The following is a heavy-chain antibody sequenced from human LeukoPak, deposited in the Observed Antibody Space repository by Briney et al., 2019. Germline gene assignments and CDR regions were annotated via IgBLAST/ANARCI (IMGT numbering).Heavy chain of an antibody. J-gene: IGHJ4*02. D-gene: IGHD3-10*01. CDR2: IYYSGST. CDR1: GASFSSGDQY. Sequence: PSETLSLTCTVSGASFSSGDQYWSWIRQHPGKGLEWIGYIYYSGSTYYNPSFKSRVTISVDTSKNQFSLKLSSVTAADTAVYYCARYGSGSYYNPVEYFDYWGQGTLVTVSS. V-gene: IGHV4-31*03. CDR3: ARYGSGSYYNPVEYFDY.